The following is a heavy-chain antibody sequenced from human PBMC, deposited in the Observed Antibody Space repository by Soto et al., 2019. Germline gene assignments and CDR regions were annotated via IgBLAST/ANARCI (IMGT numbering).Heavy chain of an antibody. Sequence: QLQLQESGSGLVKPSQILSLTCAVSDDSIRSGGYSWSWIRQPPGKGLEWIGYIYRFGSTYYNPSLKSRVTISVDRSKNQFSLRLSSVTAADTAVYYCARGGDGDFDYWGQGTLVTVS. CDR3: ARGGDGDFDY. CDR1: DDSIRSGGYS. J-gene: IGHJ4*02. CDR2: IYRFGST. V-gene: IGHV4-30-2*01. D-gene: IGHD4-17*01.